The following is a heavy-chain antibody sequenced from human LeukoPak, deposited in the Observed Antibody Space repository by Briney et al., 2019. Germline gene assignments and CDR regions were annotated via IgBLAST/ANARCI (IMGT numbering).Heavy chain of an antibody. V-gene: IGHV1-69*13. J-gene: IGHJ4*02. CDR2: IIPIFGTA. CDR1: GGTFSSYA. CDR3: ASLGPRREWLSPWLD. Sequence: SVKVSCKASGGTFSSYAISWVRQAPGQGLEWMGGIIPIFGTANYAQKFQGRVTITADESTSTAYMELSSLRSEDTAVYYCASLGPRREWLSPWLDWGQGTLVTVSS. D-gene: IGHD3-3*01.